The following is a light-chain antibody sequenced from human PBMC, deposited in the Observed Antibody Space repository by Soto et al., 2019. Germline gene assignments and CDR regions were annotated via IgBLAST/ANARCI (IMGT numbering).Light chain of an antibody. CDR1: SSNIGKKY. CDR3: GTWGSSLSVRV. Sequence: QSVLTQPPSVSAAPGHKVSISCSGTSSNIGKKYVSWYQQLPGSAPKLLIYDNNKRPSGIPDRFSGSKSGTSATLGITGLQTGDEADYYGGTWGSSLSVRVFGGGTK. CDR2: DNN. J-gene: IGLJ2*01. V-gene: IGLV1-51*01.